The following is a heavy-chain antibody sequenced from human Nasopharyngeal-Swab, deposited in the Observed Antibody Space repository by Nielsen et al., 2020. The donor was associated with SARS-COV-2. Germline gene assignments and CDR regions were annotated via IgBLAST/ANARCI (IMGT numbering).Heavy chain of an antibody. CDR2: ISYDGSNK. Sequence: GESLKISCAASGFTLSSYAMHWVRQAPGKGLEWVAVISYDGSNKYYADSVKGRFTISRDNSKNTLYLQMNSLRAEDTAVYYCARVDYGGNSFGMDVWGQGTTVTVSS. CDR3: ARVDYGGNSFGMDV. D-gene: IGHD4-23*01. V-gene: IGHV3-30*04. J-gene: IGHJ6*02. CDR1: GFTLSSYA.